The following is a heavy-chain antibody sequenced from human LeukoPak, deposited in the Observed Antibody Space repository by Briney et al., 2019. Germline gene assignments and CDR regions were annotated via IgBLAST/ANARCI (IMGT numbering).Heavy chain of an antibody. J-gene: IGHJ3*02. CDR1: GGSISSYY. CDR2: IYYSGST. CDR3: ARDAYCGGDCDDAFDI. D-gene: IGHD2-21*02. Sequence: SETLSLTCTVAGGSISSYYWSWIRQPQEKGLEWIGYIYYSGSTNYNPSLKSRVTISVDTSKNQFSLKLSSVTAADTAVYYCARDAYCGGDCDDAFDIWGQGTMVTVSS. V-gene: IGHV4-59*01.